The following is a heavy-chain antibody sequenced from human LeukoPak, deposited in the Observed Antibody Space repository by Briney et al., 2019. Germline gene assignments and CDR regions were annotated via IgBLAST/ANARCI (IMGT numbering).Heavy chain of an antibody. D-gene: IGHD2-2*01. CDR1: GYTFTGYY. V-gene: IGHV1-2*04. Sequence: VASVRVSCKASGYTFTGYYMHWVRQAPGQGLEWMGWINPNSGGTNYAQKFQGWVTMTRDTSISTAYMELSRLRSDDTAVYYCARAGGDCSSTSCPNWFDPWGQGTLVTVSS. CDR2: INPNSGGT. CDR3: ARAGGDCSSTSCPNWFDP. J-gene: IGHJ5*02.